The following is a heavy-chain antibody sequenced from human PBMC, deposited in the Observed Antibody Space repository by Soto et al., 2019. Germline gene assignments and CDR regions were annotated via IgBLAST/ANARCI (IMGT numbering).Heavy chain of an antibody. CDR1: GFTFSSYA. J-gene: IGHJ4*02. Sequence: QVQLVESGGGVVQPGRSLRLSCAASGFTFSSYAMHWVRQAPGKGLEWVAVISYDGSNKYYADSVKGRFTISRDNSKNTVYLQMSGVRAEDTAVYYCARDPVAYCGGDCRTFDYWGQGTLVTVSS. CDR2: ISYDGSNK. CDR3: ARDPVAYCGGDCRTFDY. V-gene: IGHV3-30-3*01. D-gene: IGHD2-21*02.